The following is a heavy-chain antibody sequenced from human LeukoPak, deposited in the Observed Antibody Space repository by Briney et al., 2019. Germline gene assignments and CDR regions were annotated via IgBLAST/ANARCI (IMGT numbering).Heavy chain of an antibody. D-gene: IGHD6-19*01. J-gene: IGHJ5*02. CDR2: INPNSGGT. Sequence: ASVKVSCKASGYTYTGYYLHWVRQAPGQGLEWMGWINPNSGGTNYAQKFQGRVTMTRDTPITTAYMELSRLRSDDTAVYYCAKNLGAVAATNWFDPWGQGTLVTVSS. CDR1: GYTYTGYY. V-gene: IGHV1-2*02. CDR3: AKNLGAVAATNWFDP.